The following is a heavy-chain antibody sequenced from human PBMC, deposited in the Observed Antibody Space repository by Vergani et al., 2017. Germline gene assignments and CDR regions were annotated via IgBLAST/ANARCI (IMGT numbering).Heavy chain of an antibody. CDR1: GFTFSSYS. V-gene: IGHV3-21*01. Sequence: EVQLVESGGGLVKPGGSLRLSCAASGFTFSSYSMNWVRQAPGKGLEWVSSISSSSSYIYYADSVKGRFTISIDNAKNSLYLQMNSLRAEDTAVYYCARDRFRWFGELPDHDAFDIWGQGTMVTVSS. D-gene: IGHD3-10*01. CDR3: ARDRFRWFGELPDHDAFDI. J-gene: IGHJ3*02. CDR2: ISSSSSYI.